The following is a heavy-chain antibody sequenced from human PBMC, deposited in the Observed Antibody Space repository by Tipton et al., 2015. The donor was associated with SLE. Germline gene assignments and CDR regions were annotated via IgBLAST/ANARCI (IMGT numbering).Heavy chain of an antibody. V-gene: IGHV3-23*01. D-gene: IGHD5-12*01. CDR1: GFTFRNYA. Sequence: SLRLSCVASGFTFRNYAMNWVRQAPGKGLEWVSTIGANSGGTYYADSVKGRFTISRDNSKNTLYLQMNSLRAEDTALYYCAKDQIVATIRDAFDVWGQGTMVTVSS. CDR3: AKDQIVATIRDAFDV. CDR2: IGANSGGT. J-gene: IGHJ3*01.